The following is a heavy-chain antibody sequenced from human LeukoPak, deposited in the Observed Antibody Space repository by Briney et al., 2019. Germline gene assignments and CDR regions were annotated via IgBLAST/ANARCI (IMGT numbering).Heavy chain of an antibody. V-gene: IGHV1-8*01. CDR3: ARRVASSGTPLGY. D-gene: IGHD3-22*01. CDR1: GYTFTSYD. CDR2: MNPNSGNT. J-gene: IGHJ4*02. Sequence: ASVKVSCEASGYTFTSYDINWVRQATGQALEWMGWMNPNSGNTGYAQKFQGRVTMTRNTSINTAYMEVSSLRSEDTAVYYCARRVASSGTPLGYWGQGTLVTVSS.